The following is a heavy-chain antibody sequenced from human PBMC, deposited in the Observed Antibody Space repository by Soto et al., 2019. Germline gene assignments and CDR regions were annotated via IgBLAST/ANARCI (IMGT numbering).Heavy chain of an antibody. J-gene: IGHJ6*02. CDR3: ARPHTYDFWSGLHYYYYGMDV. CDR2: ISSSSSYI. Sequence: GSLRLSCAASGFTFSSYSMNWVRQAPGKGLEWVSSISSSSSYIYYADSVKGRFTISRDNAKNSLYLQMNSLRAEDTAVYYCARPHTYDFWSGLHYYYYGMDVWGQGTTVTVSS. V-gene: IGHV3-21*01. D-gene: IGHD3-3*01. CDR1: GFTFSSYS.